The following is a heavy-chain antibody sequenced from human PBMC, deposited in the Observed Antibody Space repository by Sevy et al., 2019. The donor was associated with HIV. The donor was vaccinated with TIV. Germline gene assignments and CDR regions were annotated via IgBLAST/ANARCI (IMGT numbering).Heavy chain of an antibody. J-gene: IGHJ4*02. CDR3: TTEGSYPRYFDF. Sequence: GGSLRLSCAASGFIFNNYAMSWVRQAPGKGLEWVSSISGGADSTFYADSVKGRFTISRENSKNTLYLQMNSLRGEDTAIYYCTTEGSYPRYFDFWGQGTLVTVSS. V-gene: IGHV3-23*01. CDR2: ISGGADST. D-gene: IGHD3-10*01. CDR1: GFIFNNYA.